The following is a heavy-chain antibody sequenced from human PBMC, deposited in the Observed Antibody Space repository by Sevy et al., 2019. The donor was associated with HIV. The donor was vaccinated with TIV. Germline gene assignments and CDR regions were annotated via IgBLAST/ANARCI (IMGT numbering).Heavy chain of an antibody. CDR1: GFTFSSYE. D-gene: IGHD2-2*01. Sequence: GGSLRLSCAASGFTFSSYEMNWVRQAPGKGLEWVSYISSSGSTIYYADSVKGRFTISRDNAKNSLYLQMNSLRAEDTAVYYCARAPHPRVVGAPRAFDIWGQGTMVTVSS. V-gene: IGHV3-48*03. CDR3: ARAPHPRVVGAPRAFDI. J-gene: IGHJ3*02. CDR2: ISSSGSTI.